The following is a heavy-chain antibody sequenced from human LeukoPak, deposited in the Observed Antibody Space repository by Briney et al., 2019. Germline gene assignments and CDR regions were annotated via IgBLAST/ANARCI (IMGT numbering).Heavy chain of an antibody. CDR3: ARSSGRSPNRDYMDV. Sequence: ASVKVSCKASGYTFTSYYMHWVRQAPGQGLKWMGIINPSGGSTSYAQKFQGRVTMTRDTSTSTVYMELSSLRSEDTAVYYCARSSGRSPNRDYMDVWGKGTTVTISS. D-gene: IGHD1-14*01. J-gene: IGHJ6*03. CDR1: GYTFTSYY. CDR2: INPSGGST. V-gene: IGHV1-46*01.